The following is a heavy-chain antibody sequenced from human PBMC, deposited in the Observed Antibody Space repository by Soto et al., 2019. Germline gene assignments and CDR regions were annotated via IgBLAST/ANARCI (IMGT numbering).Heavy chain of an antibody. CDR2: IWYDGSNK. D-gene: IGHD3-10*01. CDR3: ARDGPTPYYYGSGTALYY. V-gene: IGHV3-33*01. CDR1: GFTFSSYG. Sequence: QVQLVESGGGVVQPGRSLRLSCAASGFTFSSYGMHWVRQAPGKGLEWVAVIWYDGSNKYYADSVKGRFTISRDNSKNSLYLQMTSLRAEKTAGYYCARDGPTPYYYGSGTALYYWGQETLVTVSS. J-gene: IGHJ4*02.